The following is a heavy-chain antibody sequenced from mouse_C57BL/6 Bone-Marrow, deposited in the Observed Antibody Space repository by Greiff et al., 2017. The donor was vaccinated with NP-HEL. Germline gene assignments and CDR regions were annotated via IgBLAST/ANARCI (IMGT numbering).Heavy chain of an antibody. J-gene: IGHJ2*01. CDR1: GFTFSSYA. V-gene: IGHV5-9-1*02. Sequence: EVKLVESGEGLVKPGGSLKLSCAASGFTFSSYAMSWVRQTPEKRLEWVAYISSGGDYIYYADTVKGRFTISRDNARNTLYLQMSSLKSEDTAMYYCTRVTGTGENYFDYWGQGTTLTVSS. CDR3: TRVTGTGENYFDY. D-gene: IGHD4-1*01. CDR2: ISSGGDYI.